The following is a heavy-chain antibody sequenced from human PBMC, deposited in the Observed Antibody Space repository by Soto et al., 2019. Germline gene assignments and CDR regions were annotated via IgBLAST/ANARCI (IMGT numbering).Heavy chain of an antibody. CDR2: LDPSSTYI. J-gene: IGHJ5*01. CDR3: VRGSYGVYDS. V-gene: IGHV3-21*02. CDR1: GFTFSAYT. Sequence: EVQLVESGGGLVKPGGSLRLSCAASGFTFSAYTMNWVRQAPGKGLEWVSSLDPSSTYIYYADSVKGRFTLSRDNAKNSLFLRLNSLRADDTALSYCVRGSYGVYDSWGQGTLVTVSS. D-gene: IGHD4-17*01.